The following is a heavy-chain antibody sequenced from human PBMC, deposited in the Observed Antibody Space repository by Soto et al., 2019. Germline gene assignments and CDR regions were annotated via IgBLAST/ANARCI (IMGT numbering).Heavy chain of an antibody. J-gene: IGHJ4*02. CDR1: GGSFNGYY. CDR2: INHRGGT. V-gene: IGHV4-34*01. D-gene: IGHD2-2*01. Sequence: SETLSLTCAVYGGSFNGYYWTWFRQPSGKGLEWIGDINHRGGTNYNPSLKSRVTISVDTSKNQFSLKLSSVTAADTAVYYCARGRGVVVVPAARKPFDYWGQGTLVTVSS. CDR3: ARGRGVVVVPAARKPFDY.